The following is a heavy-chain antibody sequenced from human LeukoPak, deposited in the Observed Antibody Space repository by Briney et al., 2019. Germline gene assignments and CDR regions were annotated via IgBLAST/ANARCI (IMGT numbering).Heavy chain of an antibody. CDR2: IYTSGST. CDR1: GGSISSGSYY. D-gene: IGHD2-2*01. Sequence: SQTLSLTCTVSGGSISSGSYYWSWIRQPAGKGLEWIGRIYTSGSTNYNPSLKSRVTISVDMSKNQFSLKLSSVTAADTAVYYCARVVPAAMGGGYFDYWGQGTLVTVSS. CDR3: ARVVPAAMGGGYFDY. V-gene: IGHV4-61*02. J-gene: IGHJ4*02.